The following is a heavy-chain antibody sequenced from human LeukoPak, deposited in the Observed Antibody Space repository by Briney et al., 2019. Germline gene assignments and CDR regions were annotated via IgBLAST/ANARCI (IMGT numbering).Heavy chain of an antibody. D-gene: IGHD3-22*01. Sequence: SESRSLTCSVSGYSISTDYYWSWIRQAPGKGREWIGIINLRGSTNYNPSLKSRVTISPDTSKNQFSLKLSSVTAADTAVYYCARVGDTSGYFQHFDYWGQGTLGTVSS. CDR3: ARVGDTSGYFQHFDY. J-gene: IGHJ4*01. CDR1: GYSISTDYY. V-gene: IGHV4-38-2*02. CDR2: INLRGST.